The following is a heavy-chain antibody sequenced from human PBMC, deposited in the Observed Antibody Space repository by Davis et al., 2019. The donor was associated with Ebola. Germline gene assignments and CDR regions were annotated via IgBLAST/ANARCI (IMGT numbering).Heavy chain of an antibody. CDR1: GYTFTSYA. D-gene: IGHD1-26*01. J-gene: IGHJ2*01. V-gene: IGHV1-3*01. CDR3: ARESPIGSYYPDWYFDL. Sequence: ASVKVSCKASGYTFTSYAMHWVRQAPGLRLEWMGWINAGNGNTKYSQKFQGRVTITRDTSASTAYMELSSLRSEDTAVYYCARESPIGSYYPDWYFDLWGRGTLVTVSS. CDR2: INAGNGNT.